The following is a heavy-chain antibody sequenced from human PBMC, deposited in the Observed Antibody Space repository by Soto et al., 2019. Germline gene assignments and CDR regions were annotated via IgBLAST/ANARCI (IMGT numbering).Heavy chain of an antibody. D-gene: IGHD6-19*01. CDR1: GLSFSNYW. J-gene: IGHJ4*02. CDR3: AGGAGWVFNY. CDR2: IKQDGSAR. V-gene: IGHV3-7*01. Sequence: GGSLRLSCAASGLSFSNYWMSWFRQAPGKGLEWVANIKQDGSARYYVDSVRGRFTISRDNAKNSLYLQMNSLRGDDTAVYYCAGGAGWVFNYWGQGTLVTVSS.